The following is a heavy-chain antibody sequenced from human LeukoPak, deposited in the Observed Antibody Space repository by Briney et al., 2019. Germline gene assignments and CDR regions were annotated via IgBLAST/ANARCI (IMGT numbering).Heavy chain of an antibody. D-gene: IGHD1-26*01. CDR2: IYYSGST. CDR3: ARRGATGNFDY. CDR1: GGSISSSSYY. Sequence: TSETLSLTCTDSGGSISSSSYYWGWIRQPPGKGLEWIGSIYYSGSTYYNPSLKSRVTISVDTSKNQFSLKLSSVTAADTAVYYCARRGATGNFDYWGQGTLVTVSS. V-gene: IGHV4-39*01. J-gene: IGHJ4*02.